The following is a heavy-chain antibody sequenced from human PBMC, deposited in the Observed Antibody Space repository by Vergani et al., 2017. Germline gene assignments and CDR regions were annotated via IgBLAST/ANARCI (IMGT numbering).Heavy chain of an antibody. D-gene: IGHD3-3*01. Sequence: EVQLVESGGGLVQPGGSLRLSCAASGFTFSSYSMNWVRQAPGKGLEWVSYISSSSSTIYYADSVKGRFTITRDNAKNSLYLQMNSLRAEDTAVYYCARANYDVWSGSNYYYYYMDVWGKXP. J-gene: IGHJ6*03. V-gene: IGHV3-48*01. CDR2: ISSSSSTI. CDR1: GFTFSSYS. CDR3: ARANYDVWSGSNYYYYYMDV.